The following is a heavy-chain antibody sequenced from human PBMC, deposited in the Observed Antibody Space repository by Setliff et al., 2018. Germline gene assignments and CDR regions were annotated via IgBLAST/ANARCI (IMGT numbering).Heavy chain of an antibody. CDR3: TRDRGYCSSTACYPYIPGLDV. D-gene: IGHD2-2*01. CDR2: INPDNGNR. Sequence: ASVKVSCKASGFTLTSYPIHWVRQAPGQRLERMGWINPDNGNRKYSQRFQGRVTITRDTSASTVFLELSTLRSEDTAVYYCTRDRGYCSSTACYPYIPGLDVWGQGTMVTVSS. J-gene: IGHJ3*01. V-gene: IGHV1-3*01. CDR1: GFTLTSYP.